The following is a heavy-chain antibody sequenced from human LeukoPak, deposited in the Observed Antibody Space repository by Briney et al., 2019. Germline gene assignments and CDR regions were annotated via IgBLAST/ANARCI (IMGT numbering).Heavy chain of an antibody. CDR1: GGSISSYY. Sequence: SETLSLTCTVSGGSISSYYWSWIRQPPGKGLEWIGFIYYSGSTNYNPSLKSRVTISVDTSKNQFSLKLSSVTAADTAVYYCARDGRGSSFWFDPWGQGTLVTVSS. D-gene: IGHD6-13*01. CDR3: ARDGRGSSFWFDP. CDR2: IYYSGST. J-gene: IGHJ5*02. V-gene: IGHV4-59*01.